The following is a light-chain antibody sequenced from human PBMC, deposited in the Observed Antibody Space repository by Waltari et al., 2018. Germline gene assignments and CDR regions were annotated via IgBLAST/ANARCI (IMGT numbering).Light chain of an antibody. CDR1: SSNLGTNT. CDR2: SNS. CDR3: AAWDDTLRGSWV. J-gene: IGLJ3*02. Sequence: QSVLTQPPSASGTPGQRVTISCSGSSSNLGTNTVTWYQQLPGTAPRLLIYSNSLRPSGVPDRFSGSKSGTSASLAISGVQSEDEADYYCAAWDDTLRGSWVFGGGTKLTVL. V-gene: IGLV1-44*01.